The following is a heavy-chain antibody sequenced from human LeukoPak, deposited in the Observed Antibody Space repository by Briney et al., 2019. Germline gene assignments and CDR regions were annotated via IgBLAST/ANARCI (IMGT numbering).Heavy chain of an antibody. D-gene: IGHD3-10*01. CDR1: GFTFSSYG. CDR2: ISYDGSNK. J-gene: IGHJ6*02. CDR3: AKDTSSNYGTAYYYYGMDV. Sequence: GGSLRLSCAASGFTFSSYGMHWVRQAPGKGLEWVAVISYDGSNKYYADSVKGRFTISRDNSKNTLYLQMNSLRAEDTAVYYCAKDTSSNYGTAYYYYGMDVWGQGTTVTVSS. V-gene: IGHV3-30*18.